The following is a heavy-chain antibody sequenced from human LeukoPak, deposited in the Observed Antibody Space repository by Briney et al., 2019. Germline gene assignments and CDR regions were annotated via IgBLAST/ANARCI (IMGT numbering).Heavy chain of an antibody. D-gene: IGHD2-8*02. V-gene: IGHV3-11*04. CDR2: MGPTGRTL. J-gene: IGHJ5*01. Sequence: GGSLRLSCAASGFTFRAHYMSWIRQAPGKGLEWLSYMGPTGRTLHYADSVEGRFTISRDNVDNVVYLQMNSLGAEDTAVYYCARVAVSGPTGWFDSWGQGTLVIVSS. CDR3: ARVAVSGPTGWFDS. CDR1: GFTFRAHY.